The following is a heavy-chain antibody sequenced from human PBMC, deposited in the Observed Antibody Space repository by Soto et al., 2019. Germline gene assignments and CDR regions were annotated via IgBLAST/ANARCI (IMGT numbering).Heavy chain of an antibody. CDR1: GFTFTNLW. Sequence: EVQLVESGGGLVQQGGSLRLSCAASGFTFTNLWIYWVRQTPEKGLVWVAGINGDGTITAYADSVKCRFTISRDNAKSTLYLQMNSLTIEDTALYYCVRDFRWGQGTLVTVSS. CDR3: VRDFR. J-gene: IGHJ1*01. V-gene: IGHV3-74*01. CDR2: INGDGTIT.